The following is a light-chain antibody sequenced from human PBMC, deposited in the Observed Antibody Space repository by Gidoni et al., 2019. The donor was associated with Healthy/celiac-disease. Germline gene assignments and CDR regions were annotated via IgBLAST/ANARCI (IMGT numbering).Light chain of an antibody. V-gene: IGKV3-15*01. Sequence: EIVMTQSPATLSVSPGERATLSCRASQSVSSNLAWYQQKPGQAPRLLIYGASTRATGIPARFSGSGSGTEFTLTISSLQSEDFAVYYCQQYNNGLYTFGQXTKLEIK. CDR1: QSVSSN. J-gene: IGKJ2*01. CDR3: QQYNNGLYT. CDR2: GAS.